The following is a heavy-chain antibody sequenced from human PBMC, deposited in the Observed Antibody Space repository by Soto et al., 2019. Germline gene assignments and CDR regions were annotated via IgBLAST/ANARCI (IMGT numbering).Heavy chain of an antibody. J-gene: IGHJ6*02. CDR2: INPSGGST. D-gene: IGHD2-21*02. V-gene: IGHV1-46*03. CDR1: GYTFTSYY. Sequence: QVQLVQSGAEVKKPGASVKVSCKASGYTFTSYYIHWVRQAPGQGLEWMGIINPSGGSTNYAQKFQGRVTMTRDTSTGTVYMELSSLRSEDTAVYYCARESIVVVTTTRYYYGMDVWGQGTTVTVSS. CDR3: ARESIVVVTTTRYYYGMDV.